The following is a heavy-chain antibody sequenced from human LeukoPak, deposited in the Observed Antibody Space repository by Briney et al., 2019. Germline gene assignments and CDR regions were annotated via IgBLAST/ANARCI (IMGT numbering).Heavy chain of an antibody. V-gene: IGHV4-34*01. CDR1: GGSFSGYY. J-gene: IGHJ4*02. CDR2: INHSGST. CDR3: ARVAQWLPIRVDY. Sequence: KPSETLSPTCAVYGGSFSGYYWSWIRQPPGKGLEWIGEINHSGSTNYNPSLKSRVTISVDTSKNQFSLKLSSVTAADTAVYYCARVAQWLPIRVDYWGQGTLVTVSS. D-gene: IGHD6-19*01.